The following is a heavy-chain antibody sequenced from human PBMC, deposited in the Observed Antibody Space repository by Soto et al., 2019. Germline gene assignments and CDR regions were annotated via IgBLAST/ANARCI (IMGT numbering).Heavy chain of an antibody. D-gene: IGHD6-6*01. CDR2: VIPILGQA. J-gene: IGHJ4*02. Sequence: QVQLVQSGAEVKKPGSSVKVSCKASGGIFSSYAISCLRQAPGQGLEWMGAVIPILGQAYYAQDLQDRVSITADQFTRTTYMDLSSLKSEDTALYFCARVGGIGAPPGTDYWGQGTLVTVSS. CDR1: GGIFSSYA. CDR3: ARVGGIGAPPGTDY. V-gene: IGHV1-69*01.